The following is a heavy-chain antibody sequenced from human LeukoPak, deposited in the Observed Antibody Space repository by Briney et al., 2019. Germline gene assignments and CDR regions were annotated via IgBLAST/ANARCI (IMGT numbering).Heavy chain of an antibody. V-gene: IGHV2-5*02. CDR2: IFWDDDK. D-gene: IGHD4-23*01. CDR3: AHRPPVGSYFDP. CDR1: GFSLSTSGVG. Sequence: SGPTLVKPTQTLTLTCTFSGFSLSTSGVGVGWIRQPPGKALEWLALIFWDDDKRYNTSLKSRLTITKDTSKNQVVLTMTNMDPVDTAKYYCAHRPPVGSYFDPWGQGIQVTVSS. J-gene: IGHJ5*02.